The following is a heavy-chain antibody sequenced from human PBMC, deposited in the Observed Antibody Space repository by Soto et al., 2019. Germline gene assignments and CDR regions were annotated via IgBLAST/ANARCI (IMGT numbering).Heavy chain of an antibody. CDR3: ARDEFNHAFDI. Sequence: QVQLVESGGGVVQPGRSLRLSCAASGFTFSSYGMHWVRQAPGKGLEWVAVIWYDGSNKYYADSVKGRFTISRDNSKNTLYLQMNSLRAEDTAVYYCARDEFNHAFDIWGQGTMVTVSS. CDR1: GFTFSSYG. J-gene: IGHJ3*02. CDR2: IWYDGSNK. V-gene: IGHV3-33*01.